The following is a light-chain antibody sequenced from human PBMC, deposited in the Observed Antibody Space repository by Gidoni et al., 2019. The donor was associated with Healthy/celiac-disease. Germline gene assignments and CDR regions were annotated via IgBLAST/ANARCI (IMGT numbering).Light chain of an antibody. Sequence: DIELTQSPSLLSASVGDRVTITCRASKGVSSYLAWYQQKPGKAPKLLIYAASTLQSGVPSRFSGSGSGTEFTLTISSLQPEDFATYYCQQLNSYPLTFGQGTRLEIK. CDR1: KGVSSY. CDR2: AAS. J-gene: IGKJ5*01. CDR3: QQLNSYPLT. V-gene: IGKV1-9*01.